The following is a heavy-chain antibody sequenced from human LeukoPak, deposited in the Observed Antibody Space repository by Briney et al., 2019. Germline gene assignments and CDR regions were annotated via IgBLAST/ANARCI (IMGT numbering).Heavy chain of an antibody. D-gene: IGHD5-12*01. CDR2: ISSGSSYI. V-gene: IGHV3-21*01. Sequence: SGGSLRLSCAASEFTFSSYSMNWVRQAPGKGLEWVSSISSGSSYIYYADSVQGRFTISRDNAKNSLYLQMNSLRAEDTAVYYCARDSGWVVATGVFDYWGQGTLVTVSS. CDR3: ARDSGWVVATGVFDY. J-gene: IGHJ4*02. CDR1: EFTFSSYS.